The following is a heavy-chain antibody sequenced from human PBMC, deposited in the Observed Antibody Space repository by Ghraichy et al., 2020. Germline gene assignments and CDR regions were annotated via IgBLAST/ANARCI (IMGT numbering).Heavy chain of an antibody. CDR3: DRGPGYSYGYLGD. D-gene: IGHD5-18*01. CDR1: GGSISSGDYY. CDR2: IYNSGSS. V-gene: IGHV4-30-4*01. Sequence: SQTLSLTCTVSGGSISSGDYYWSWIRQPPGKGLEWLGYIYNSGSSYYNPSLKSRVTMSLDTSKNQFSLKLSSVTATDTAVYYWDRGPGYSYGYLGDWGQGTLVTVSS. J-gene: IGHJ4*02.